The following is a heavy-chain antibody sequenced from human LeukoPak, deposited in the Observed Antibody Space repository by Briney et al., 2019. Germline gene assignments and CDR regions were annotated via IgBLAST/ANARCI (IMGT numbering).Heavy chain of an antibody. V-gene: IGHV3-74*03. CDR1: GFTFSSHW. CDR2: INGDGRRI. CDR3: ARDTPDARTSFDY. Sequence: GGSLRLSCAAYGFTFSSHWMHWVRQVQGKGLVWVSRINGDGRRITYADSVKGRFTISRANAKNTLVLQMDSLRAADTALYYCARDTPDARTSFDYWGLGTLVTVSS. J-gene: IGHJ4*02. D-gene: IGHD1-14*01.